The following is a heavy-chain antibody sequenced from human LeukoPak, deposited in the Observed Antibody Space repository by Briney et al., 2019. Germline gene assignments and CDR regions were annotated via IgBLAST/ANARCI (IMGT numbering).Heavy chain of an antibody. J-gene: IGHJ4*02. CDR2: ITRKGGT. D-gene: IGHD2-15*01. CDR1: GYTFADYD. V-gene: IGHV1-2*02. Sequence: ASVKVSCKASGYTFADYDMHWVRQAPGQGLEWMGWITRKGGTKYAQKFQGGVIMTRDTSISTAYMEVTRLRSDDTAVYYCARDVVTGYCGAGRCSDYWGQGTLVTVSS. CDR3: ARDVVTGYCGAGRCSDY.